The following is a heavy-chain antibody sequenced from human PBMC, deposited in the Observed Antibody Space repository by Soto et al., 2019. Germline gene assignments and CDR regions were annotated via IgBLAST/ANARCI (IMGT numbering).Heavy chain of an antibody. Sequence: ASVKVSCKASGYTFSNFGISWVRQAPGEGLEWMGWISPNSGTAKYAQRFQGRVTMTRNTSISTAYMELSSLRSEDTAVYYCARVGYYYDSSGYYLSFDYWGQGTLVTVSS. CDR3: ARVGYYYDSSGYYLSFDY. CDR2: ISPNSGTA. J-gene: IGHJ4*02. V-gene: IGHV1-8*02. CDR1: GYTFSNFG. D-gene: IGHD3-22*01.